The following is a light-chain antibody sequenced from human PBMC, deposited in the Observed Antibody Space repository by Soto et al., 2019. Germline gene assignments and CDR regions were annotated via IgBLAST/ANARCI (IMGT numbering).Light chain of an antibody. J-gene: IGKJ2*01. CDR2: DAS. CDR3: QQRSNWPT. CDR1: QSVSSY. Sequence: EIVLTQSPATLSLSPGERATLSCRASQSVSSYLAWYQQKPGQAPRLLIYDASNRATGIPARFSGSGSGTDFTPTISSLEHDDFAVYYCQQRSNWPTFGQGTKLEIK. V-gene: IGKV3-11*01.